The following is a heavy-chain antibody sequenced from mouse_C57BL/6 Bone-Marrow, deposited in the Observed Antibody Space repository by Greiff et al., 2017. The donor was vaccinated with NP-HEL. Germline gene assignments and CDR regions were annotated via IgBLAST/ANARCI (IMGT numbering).Heavy chain of an antibody. CDR2: ISSGGSYT. CDR3: ARRSRFYAMDY. J-gene: IGHJ4*01. V-gene: IGHV5-6*02. CDR1: GFTFSSYG. Sequence: EVMLVESGGDLVKPGGSLKLSCAASGFTFSSYGMSWVRQTPDKRLEWVATISSGGSYTYYPDSVKGRFTISRDNAKNTLYLQMSSLKSEDTAMYYCARRSRFYAMDYWGQGTSVTVSS.